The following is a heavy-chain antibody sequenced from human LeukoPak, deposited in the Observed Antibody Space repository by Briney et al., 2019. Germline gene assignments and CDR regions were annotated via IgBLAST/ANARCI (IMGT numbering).Heavy chain of an antibody. CDR1: GYTFTSYD. D-gene: IGHD2-21*01. V-gene: IGHV1-8*01. CDR3: TRSVRNGHIGY. CDR2: MDPNSGNT. J-gene: IGHJ4*02. Sequence: GASVKVSCKASGYTFTSYDINWVRQATGQGLEWMGWMDPNSGNTGYAQKFQGRVTMTRSTSISTAYMELSSLRFEDTAVYYCTRSVRNGHIGYWGQGTLVTVSS.